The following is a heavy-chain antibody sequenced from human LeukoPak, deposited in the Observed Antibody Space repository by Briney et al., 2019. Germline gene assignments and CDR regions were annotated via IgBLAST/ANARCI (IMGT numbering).Heavy chain of an antibody. CDR3: ARVDSSGYYFDY. V-gene: IGHV1-2*02. J-gene: IGHJ4*02. D-gene: IGHD3-22*01. Sequence: ASVKVSCKASGYTFTGYYMHWVRQAPGQGREWMGWINPNSGDTNYAQKFQGRVTMTWDTSISTAYMELSRLRSDDTAVYSCARVDSSGYYFDYRGQGTLVTVSS. CDR1: GYTFTGYY. CDR2: INPNSGDT.